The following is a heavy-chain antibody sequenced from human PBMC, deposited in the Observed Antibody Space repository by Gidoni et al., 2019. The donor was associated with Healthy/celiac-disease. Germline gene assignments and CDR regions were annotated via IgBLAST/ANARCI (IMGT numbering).Heavy chain of an antibody. CDR2: TIPSCGTA. J-gene: IGHJ6*03. Sequence: QVQLVQSGAEVKKPGSSVKVSCKASGGTFSSYASSWVRQAPGQGLEWMGGTIPSCGTANYAQKFQGRVTITADESTSTAYRELSSLRSEDTAVYYCARLAGVVVIVNYYYYYMDVWGKGTTVTVSS. D-gene: IGHD2-21*01. CDR3: ARLAGVVVIVNYYYYYMDV. V-gene: IGHV1-69*01. CDR1: GGTFSSYA.